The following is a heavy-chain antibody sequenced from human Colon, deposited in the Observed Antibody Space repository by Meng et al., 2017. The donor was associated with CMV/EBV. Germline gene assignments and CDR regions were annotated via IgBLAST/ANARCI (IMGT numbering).Heavy chain of an antibody. CDR2: IYSGGST. D-gene: IGHD5-18*01. Sequence: GGSLRLSCAASGFTVSSNYMSWVRQAPGKGLEWVSVIYSGGSTYYADSVKGRFTISRDNSKNTLYLQMNSLRAEDTAVYYCAISRVDTAAYFDYWGQGTLVTVSS. CDR3: AISRVDTAAYFDY. V-gene: IGHV3-53*01. J-gene: IGHJ4*02. CDR1: GFTVSSNY.